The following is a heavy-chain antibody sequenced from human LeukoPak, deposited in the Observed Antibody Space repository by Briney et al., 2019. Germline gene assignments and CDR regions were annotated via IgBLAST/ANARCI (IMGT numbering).Heavy chain of an antibody. Sequence: GESLKISCKGSGYSFTSYWIGWVSQMPGKGLEWMGIIYPADSDTRYSPSFQGQVAISADKSISTAYLQWSSLKASDTAMYYCTGVVLVPCWAQGTLVTVSS. CDR2: IYPADSDT. J-gene: IGHJ4*02. CDR1: GYSFTSYW. D-gene: IGHD2-8*02. CDR3: TGVVLVPC. V-gene: IGHV5-51*01.